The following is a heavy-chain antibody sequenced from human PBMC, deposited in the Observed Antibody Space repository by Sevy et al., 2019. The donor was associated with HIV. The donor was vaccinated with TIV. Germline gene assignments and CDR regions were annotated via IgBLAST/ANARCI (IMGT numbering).Heavy chain of an antibody. V-gene: IGHV4-31*03. Sequence: SETLSLTCTVSGGSISSGGYYWSRIRQHPGKGLEWIGYIYYSGSTYYNPSLKSRVTISVDTSNNQFSLKLSSVTAADTAVYYCASLYADFWSGYYYRYGMDVWGQGTTVTVSS. CDR2: IYYSGST. J-gene: IGHJ6*02. CDR3: ASLYADFWSGYYYRYGMDV. CDR1: GGSISSGGYY. D-gene: IGHD3-3*01.